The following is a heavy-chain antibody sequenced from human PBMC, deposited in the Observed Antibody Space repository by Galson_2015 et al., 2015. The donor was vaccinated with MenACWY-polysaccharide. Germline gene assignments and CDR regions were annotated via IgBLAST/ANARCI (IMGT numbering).Heavy chain of an antibody. D-gene: IGHD4-17*01. Sequence: SLRLSCAASGFTFSSYGMHWVRQTPGKGLEWVAVISYDGSDKYYADSVKGRITISRDNSKDTLYLQINSLRVEDTALYYCVKSDRDYDDLYNWFDPWGQGTLVTVSS. CDR3: VKSDRDYDDLYNWFDP. V-gene: IGHV3-30*18. CDR2: ISYDGSDK. CDR1: GFTFSSYG. J-gene: IGHJ5*02.